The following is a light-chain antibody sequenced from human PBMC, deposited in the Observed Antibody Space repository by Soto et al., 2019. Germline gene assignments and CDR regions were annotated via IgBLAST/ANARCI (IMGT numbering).Light chain of an antibody. CDR2: EVN. CDR1: SSDVGVYNY. Sequence: QSALTRPPSASGSPGHSVTISCTRTSSDVGVYNYVSWYQHHPGKAPKLMIYEVNKRPSGVPDRFSGSKSGNTASLTVSGLQAEDEADYYCSPHAGSNYFYVFGTGTKVTVL. V-gene: IGLV2-8*01. CDR3: SPHAGSNYFYV. J-gene: IGLJ1*01.